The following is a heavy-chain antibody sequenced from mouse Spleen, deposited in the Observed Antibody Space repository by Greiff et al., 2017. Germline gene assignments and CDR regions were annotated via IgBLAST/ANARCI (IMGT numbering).Heavy chain of an antibody. J-gene: IGHJ2*01. CDR1: GFTFSDYG. Sequence: EVTLVESGGGLVKPGGSLKLSCAASGFTFSDYGMHWVRQAPEKGLEWVAYISSGSSTIYYADTVKGRFTISRDNAKNTLCLQMTSLRSEDTAMYYCARPGNQYYFDYWGQGTTLTVSS. CDR2: ISSGSSTI. V-gene: IGHV5-17*01. CDR3: ARPGNQYYFDY. D-gene: IGHD2-1*01.